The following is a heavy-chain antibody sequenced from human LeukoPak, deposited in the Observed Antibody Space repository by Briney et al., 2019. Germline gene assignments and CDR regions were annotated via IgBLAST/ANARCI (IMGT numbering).Heavy chain of an antibody. CDR3: ARTPNWGWYAFDI. Sequence: PSETLSLTCTVSGGSISSYYWSWIRQPPGKGLEWIGYIYYSGSTNYNPSLKSRVTISVDTSKNQFSLKLSSVTAADTAVYYCARTPNWGWYAFDIWGQGTMVTVSS. V-gene: IGHV4-59*01. J-gene: IGHJ3*02. D-gene: IGHD7-27*01. CDR2: IYYSGST. CDR1: GGSISSYY.